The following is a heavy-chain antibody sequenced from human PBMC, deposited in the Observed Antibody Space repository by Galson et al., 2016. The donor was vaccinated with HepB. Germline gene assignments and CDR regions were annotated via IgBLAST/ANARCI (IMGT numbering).Heavy chain of an antibody. J-gene: IGHJ2*01. Sequence: SLRLSCAVSGFTFEHSAMHWVRQAPGKGLELVSGISWNSGSIVYTDSVKGRFTISRDNAKSSLYLQMNSLRPEDTAVYYCTRRAYDGYFDLWGRGTLVTVSS. V-gene: IGHV3-9*01. CDR2: ISWNSGSI. CDR3: TRRAYDGYFDL. D-gene: IGHD3-22*01. CDR1: GFTFEHSA.